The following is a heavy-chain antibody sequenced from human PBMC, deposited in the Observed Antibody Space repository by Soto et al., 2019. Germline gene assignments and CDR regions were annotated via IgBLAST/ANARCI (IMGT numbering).Heavy chain of an antibody. D-gene: IGHD3-10*01. V-gene: IGHV3-11*01. CDR2: ISGDGRTI. J-gene: IGHJ4*02. CDR3: ARDRDAYYYGSGNFNSDY. CDR1: GFTFSDYY. Sequence: QVQLVESGGGLVKPGGSLRLSCAASGFTFSDYYMTWIRQAPGKGLEWVAHISGDGRTINYAGSVKGRFTISRDNAKNSLFLHLNSLGAEDTAVYYCARDRDAYYYGSGNFNSDYWGQGTLVTVSS.